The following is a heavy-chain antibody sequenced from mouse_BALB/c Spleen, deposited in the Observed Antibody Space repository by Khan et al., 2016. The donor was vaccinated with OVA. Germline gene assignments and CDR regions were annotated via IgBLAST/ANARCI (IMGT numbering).Heavy chain of an antibody. V-gene: IGHV1-4*01. CDR2: INPSNGYT. J-gene: IGHJ3*01. CDR3: VRDGAYHRNDGWLAY. CDR1: GYTFTSYT. Sequence: QVQLQQPGAELARPGASVKMSCKASGYTFTSYTIHWIKERPGQGLEWIGYINPSNGYTNYNQKFKDKATLTTDKSSTTAYLQLSSLTSDDSAVYNCVRDGAYHRNDGWLAYWGQGTLVTVSA. D-gene: IGHD2-14*01.